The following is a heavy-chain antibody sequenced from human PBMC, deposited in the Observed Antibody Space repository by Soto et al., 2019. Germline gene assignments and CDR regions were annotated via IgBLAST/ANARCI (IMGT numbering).Heavy chain of an antibody. V-gene: IGHV3-73*01. Sequence: EVQLVESGGGLVQPGGSLKLSCAASGFTFSGSAMHWVRQASGKGLEWVGRIRSKANSYATAYAASVKGRFTISRDDSKNTAYLQMNSLKTEDTAVYYCTRHDSNYDFWSGSPPRDGMDVWGQGTTVTVSS. D-gene: IGHD3-3*01. CDR2: IRSKANSYAT. CDR1: GFTFSGSA. J-gene: IGHJ6*02. CDR3: TRHDSNYDFWSGSPPRDGMDV.